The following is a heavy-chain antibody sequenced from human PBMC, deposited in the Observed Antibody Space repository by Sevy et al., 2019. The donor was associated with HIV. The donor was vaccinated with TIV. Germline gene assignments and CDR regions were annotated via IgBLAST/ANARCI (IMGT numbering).Heavy chain of an antibody. CDR2: IYSGGST. V-gene: IGHV3-66*01. CDR3: ARDRTYDYVWGSYRSEEGIEAFDI. D-gene: IGHD3-16*02. J-gene: IGHJ3*02. Sequence: GGSLRLSCAASGFTVSSNYMSWVRQAPGKGLEWVSVIYSGGSTYYGDSVKGRFTISRDNSKNTLYLQMNSLRAEDTAVYYCARDRTYDYVWGSYRSEEGIEAFDIWGQGTMVTVSS. CDR1: GFTVSSNY.